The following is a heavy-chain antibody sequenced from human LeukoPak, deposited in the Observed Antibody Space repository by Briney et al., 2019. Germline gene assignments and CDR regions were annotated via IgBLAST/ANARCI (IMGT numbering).Heavy chain of an antibody. J-gene: IGHJ4*02. CDR2: ISYSGST. D-gene: IGHD5-18*01. Sequence: SETLSLTCAVAGGSISSTSYYWTWIRQPPGKGLGWIGSISYSGSTYYNPSLKSRVTISVDTSKNQFSLKLTSVNAADTAVYYCARSWIQLWLGDLTFDYCGQGTLVTVSS. CDR1: GGSISSTSYY. V-gene: IGHV4-39*01. CDR3: ARSWIQLWLGDLTFDY.